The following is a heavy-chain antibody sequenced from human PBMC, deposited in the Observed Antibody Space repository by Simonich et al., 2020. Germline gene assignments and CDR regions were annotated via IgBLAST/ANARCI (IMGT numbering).Heavy chain of an antibody. CDR2: INPNMGGT. CDR1: GYTFTGYY. J-gene: IGHJ2*01. CDR3: ARGGLGHWYFDL. D-gene: IGHD6-25*01. V-gene: IGHV1-2*02. Sequence: QVQLVQSGAEVKKPGASVKVSCKASGYTFTGYYMHWVRQAPGQGLEWMGWINPNMGGTNYAQKFQGRGTMTRDTSISTAYMELSRLRSDDTAVYYCARGGLGHWYFDLWGRGTLVTVSS.